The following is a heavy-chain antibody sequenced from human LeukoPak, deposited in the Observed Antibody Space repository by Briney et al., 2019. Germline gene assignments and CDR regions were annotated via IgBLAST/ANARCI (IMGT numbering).Heavy chain of an antibody. CDR3: ARGLLSGYYDSSGYFNDY. D-gene: IGHD3-22*01. V-gene: IGHV1-8*01. CDR2: MNPNSGNT. Sequence: ASVKVSCKASGYTFTSYDINWVRQATGQGLEWMGWMNPNSGNTGYAQKFQGRVTMTRNTFISTAYMELSSLRSEDTAVYYCARGLLSGYYDSSGYFNDYWGQGTLVTVSS. J-gene: IGHJ4*02. CDR1: GYTFTSYD.